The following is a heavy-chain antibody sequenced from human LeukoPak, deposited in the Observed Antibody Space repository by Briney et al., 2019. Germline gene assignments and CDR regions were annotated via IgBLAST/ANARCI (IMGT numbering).Heavy chain of an antibody. Sequence: GGSLRLSCAASGFTFSSYAMSWVRQAPGKGLEWVSAISGSGGSTYYADSVKGRFTISRDNSKNTLYLQMNSLRAEDTAVYYCAKDLLGHVYYYDSSGYIDIWGRGTMVTVSS. CDR2: ISGSGGST. J-gene: IGHJ3*02. CDR3: AKDLLGHVYYYDSSGYIDI. D-gene: IGHD3-22*01. V-gene: IGHV3-23*01. CDR1: GFTFSSYA.